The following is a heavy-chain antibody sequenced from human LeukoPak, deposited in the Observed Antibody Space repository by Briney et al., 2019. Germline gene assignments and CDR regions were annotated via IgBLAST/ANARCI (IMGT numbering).Heavy chain of an antibody. CDR1: GYTFTSYY. Sequence: ASVKVSCNASGYTFTSYYMHWVRQAPGQGLEWMGIINPSGGSTSYAQKFQGRVTMTRDTSTSTVYMELSSLRSEDTAVYYCARDARMGLTGYYPAGYWGQGTLVTVSS. CDR3: ARDARMGLTGYYPAGY. D-gene: IGHD3-9*01. CDR2: INPSGGST. J-gene: IGHJ4*02. V-gene: IGHV1-46*01.